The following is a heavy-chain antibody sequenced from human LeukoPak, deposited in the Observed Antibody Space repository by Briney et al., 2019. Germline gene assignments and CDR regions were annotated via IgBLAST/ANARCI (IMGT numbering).Heavy chain of an antibody. CDR2: INPNTGGT. Sequence: ASVKVSCKASGYTFTGYYIHWVRQAPGQGLEWLGWINPNTGGTKYAQQFQGWVTLTRDTSTSTAYLDLSRLKSNDTAVYYCARGYSSMFIDNWGQGTLVSVSS. CDR3: ARGYSSMFIDN. V-gene: IGHV1-2*04. D-gene: IGHD5-12*01. J-gene: IGHJ4*02. CDR1: GYTFTGYY.